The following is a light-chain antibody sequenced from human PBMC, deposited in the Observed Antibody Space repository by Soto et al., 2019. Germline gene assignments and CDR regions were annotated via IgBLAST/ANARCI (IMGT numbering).Light chain of an antibody. CDR2: SAS. V-gene: IGKV3-15*01. CDR1: QSVSSN. CDR3: QQYHNWPLT. J-gene: IGKJ4*01. Sequence: EILMTQSPATLSVSPGEGATLSCWASQSVSSNLAWYQQKPGQAPRLLIHSASTRATGVPARFSGSGSGTEFTLTISSLQSEDSAVYHCQQYHNWPLTSGGGTKVDIK.